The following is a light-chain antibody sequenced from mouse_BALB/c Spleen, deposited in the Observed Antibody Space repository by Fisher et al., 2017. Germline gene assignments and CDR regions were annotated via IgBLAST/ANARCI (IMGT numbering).Light chain of an antibody. V-gene: IGKV4-68*01. CDR2: STS. CDR3: HQWSSYPCT. CDR1: SSVNY. Sequence: IVITQTPALMSASPGEKVTMSCRASSSVNYMYWYQQKPGSSPKPWIYSTSNLASGVPARFSGSGSGTFYSLTISSVEAEDAADYYCHQWSSYPCTFGGGTKLEIK. J-gene: IGKJ2*01.